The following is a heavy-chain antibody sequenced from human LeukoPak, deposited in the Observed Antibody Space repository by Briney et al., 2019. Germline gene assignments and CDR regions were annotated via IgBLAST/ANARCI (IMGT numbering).Heavy chain of an antibody. V-gene: IGHV3-43*02. CDR3: AEDGGGGYSSTCFFDN. Sequence: GGSLRHSCAASGFTLDDYAMHWVPQAPGEGLLWVFHIRGDGGWTYYADSLKGRFTISRDNSKNSLYLQMNSLTTETTALYYCAEDGGGGYSSTCFFDNWGQGTPVTVSS. CDR2: IRGDGGWT. D-gene: IGHD3-22*01. CDR1: GFTLDDYA. J-gene: IGHJ4*02.